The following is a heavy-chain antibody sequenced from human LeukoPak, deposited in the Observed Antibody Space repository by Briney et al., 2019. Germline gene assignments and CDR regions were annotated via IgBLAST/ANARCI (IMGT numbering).Heavy chain of an antibody. Sequence: GESLKISCKSSGYSFTSYWIGWVRQRPGKGLEWMGIIYPGDSDTRYSPSFQGQVTISADKSISTAYLQWSSLKASDTAMYYCARHYDSSGGHYSHWGQGTLVTVFS. J-gene: IGHJ4*02. CDR3: ARHYDSSGGHYSH. V-gene: IGHV5-51*01. CDR1: GYSFTSYW. D-gene: IGHD3-22*01. CDR2: IYPGDSDT.